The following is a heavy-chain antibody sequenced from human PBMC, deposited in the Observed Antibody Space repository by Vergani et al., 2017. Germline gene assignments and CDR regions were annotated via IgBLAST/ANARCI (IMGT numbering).Heavy chain of an antibody. J-gene: IGHJ3*02. CDR1: GFTFSSHN. D-gene: IGHD2-2*01. Sequence: EVQLVESGGGLVKPGGSLRLSCAASGFTFSSHNMNWVRQAPGKGLEWVSFISSSSYHIYYADSVKGRFTISRDNTKNSLYLQMNSLRAGDTALYYCARAPRYQTRDAFDIWGQGTMVTVSS. CDR3: ARAPRYQTRDAFDI. CDR2: ISSSSYHI. V-gene: IGHV3-21*01.